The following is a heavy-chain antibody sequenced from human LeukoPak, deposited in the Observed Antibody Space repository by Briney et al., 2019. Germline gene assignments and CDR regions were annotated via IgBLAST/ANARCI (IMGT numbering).Heavy chain of an antibody. D-gene: IGHD2-8*02. V-gene: IGHV3-23*01. J-gene: IGHJ3*01. CDR2: ISGSGGST. Sequence: GGSLRLSCAASGFTFSSYAMSWVRQAPGKGLEWVSAISGSGGSTYYADSVKGRFTISRDNSKNTLYLQMNSLRVEDTAVYYCAKEIYCTATTCQGNDAFDLWGQGTRVTVSS. CDR1: GFTFSSYA. CDR3: AKEIYCTATTCQGNDAFDL.